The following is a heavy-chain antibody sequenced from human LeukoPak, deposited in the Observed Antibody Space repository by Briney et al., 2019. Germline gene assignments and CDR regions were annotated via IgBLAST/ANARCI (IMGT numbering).Heavy chain of an antibody. CDR3: ATDRPDYYDILTGQTHFDY. Sequence: ASAKVSCKASGYTFTSYYTHWVRQAPGQGLEWMGIINPSGGSTSYAQKFQGRVTMTEDTSTDTAYMELSSLRSEDTAVYYCATDRPDYYDILTGQTHFDYWGQGTLVTVSS. D-gene: IGHD3-9*01. CDR2: INPSGGST. CDR1: GYTFTSYY. V-gene: IGHV1-46*01. J-gene: IGHJ4*02.